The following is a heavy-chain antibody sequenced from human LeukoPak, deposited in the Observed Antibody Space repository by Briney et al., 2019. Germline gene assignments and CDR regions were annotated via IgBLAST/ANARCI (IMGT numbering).Heavy chain of an antibody. J-gene: IGHJ4*02. D-gene: IGHD3-22*01. CDR1: GFTFSTSA. CDR2: IRYDGTNK. CDR3: AKGGSGYYSYYFDF. Sequence: GGSLRLSCAASGFTFSTSAMHWVRQAPGKGLEWVAFIRYDGTNKYYADSVKGRFTISRDNSKSTVYLQMNSLSAEDTAVYYCAKGGSGYYSYYFDFWGQGTLVTVSS. V-gene: IGHV3-30*02.